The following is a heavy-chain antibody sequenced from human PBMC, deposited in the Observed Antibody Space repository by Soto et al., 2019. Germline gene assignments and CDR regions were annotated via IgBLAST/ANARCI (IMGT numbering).Heavy chain of an antibody. CDR2: IYYSGST. CDR1: GGSISSGGYC. Sequence: PSETLSLTWTVSGGSISSGGYCWSWIHQHPGKGLEWIGYIYYSGSTYYNPSLKSRVTISVDTSKNQFSLKLSSVTAADTAVYYCARNMDDYAGNWFDPWGQGTLVTVSS. J-gene: IGHJ5*02. V-gene: IGHV4-31*02. CDR3: ARNMDDYAGNWFDP. D-gene: IGHD4-17*01.